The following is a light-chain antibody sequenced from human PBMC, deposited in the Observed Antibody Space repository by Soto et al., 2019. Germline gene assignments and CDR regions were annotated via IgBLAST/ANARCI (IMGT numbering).Light chain of an antibody. CDR2: DAS. V-gene: IGKV1-5*01. Sequence: DIQMTQSPSTLSASVGARVTITCRASQSISSWLAWYQQKPGKAPKLLIYDASSLESGVPSRFSGSGSGPEFTITISSLQTDDFSTYYGPQYTRYSYTFGQGTKLEIK. CDR3: PQYTRYSYT. J-gene: IGKJ2*01. CDR1: QSISSW.